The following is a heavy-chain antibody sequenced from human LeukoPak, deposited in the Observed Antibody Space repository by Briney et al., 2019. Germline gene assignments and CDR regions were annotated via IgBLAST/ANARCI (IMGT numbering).Heavy chain of an antibody. D-gene: IGHD1-1*01. CDR3: ARDLWAGNDY. CDR1: GFMFSSNW. CDR2: IKEDGTET. Sequence: GGSLRLSCAASGFMFSSNWMSWVRLAPGKGLEWVANIKEDGTETYYVDSVKGRFTISRDNAKNSLYLQMNSLRVEDTAVYYCARDLWAGNDYWGRGTLVTVSS. V-gene: IGHV3-7*03. J-gene: IGHJ4*02.